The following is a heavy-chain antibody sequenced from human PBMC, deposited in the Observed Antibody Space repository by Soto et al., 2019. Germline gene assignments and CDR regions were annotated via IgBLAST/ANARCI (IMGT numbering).Heavy chain of an antibody. V-gene: IGHV4-34*01. J-gene: IGHJ6*02. CDR1: GGSFSGYY. CDR2: INHSGST. D-gene: IGHD6-19*01. CDR3: ARGHSSGWYRPIYYYYYGMDV. Sequence: SETLSLTCAVYGGSFSGYYWSWIRQPPGKGLEWIGEINHSGSTNYNPSLKSRVTISVDTSKNQFSLKLSSVTAADTAVYYCARGHSSGWYRPIYYYYYGMDVWGQGTTVT.